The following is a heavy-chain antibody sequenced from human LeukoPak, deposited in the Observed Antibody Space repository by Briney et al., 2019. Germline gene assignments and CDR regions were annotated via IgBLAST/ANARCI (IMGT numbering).Heavy chain of an antibody. CDR3: ARVVIVRGIIYDY. V-gene: IGHV4-59*01. Sequence: PSETLSLTCTVSGGSISSCYWSWIRQPPGKGLEWIGYVYYSGSTNYNPSLKSRVTISIDTSKNQFSLKLNSVTAADTAVYYCARVVIVRGIIYDYWGQGTLVTVSS. CDR2: VYYSGST. J-gene: IGHJ4*02. D-gene: IGHD3-10*01. CDR1: GGSISSCY.